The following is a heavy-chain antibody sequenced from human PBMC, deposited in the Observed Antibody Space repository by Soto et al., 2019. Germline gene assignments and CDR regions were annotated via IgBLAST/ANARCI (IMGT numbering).Heavy chain of an antibody. J-gene: IGHJ4*02. CDR3: ARGVRRYCSSTSCYSNLFYFDY. Sequence: SETLSLTCAVYGGSFSGYYWSWIRQPPGKGLEWIGEINHSGSTNYNPSLKSRVTISVDTSKNQFSLKLSSVTAADTAVYYCARGVRRYCSSTSCYSNLFYFDYWGQGTLVTVSS. CDR2: INHSGST. D-gene: IGHD2-2*01. CDR1: GGSFSGYY. V-gene: IGHV4-34*01.